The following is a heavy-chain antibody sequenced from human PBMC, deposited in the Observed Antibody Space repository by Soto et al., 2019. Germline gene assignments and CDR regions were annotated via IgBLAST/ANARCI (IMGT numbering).Heavy chain of an antibody. Sequence: SVKVSCKASDYTFTSYGISWVRQAPGQGLEWMGWISAYNGNTNYAQKLQGRVTMTTDTSTSTAYMELRSLRSDDTAVYYCARDHLAGITGSTRYYYHFGMDGWGQGTKVTVSS. CDR3: ARDHLAGITGSTRYYYHFGMDG. J-gene: IGHJ6*02. CDR2: ISAYNGNT. V-gene: IGHV1-18*04. D-gene: IGHD1-7*01. CDR1: DYTFTSYG.